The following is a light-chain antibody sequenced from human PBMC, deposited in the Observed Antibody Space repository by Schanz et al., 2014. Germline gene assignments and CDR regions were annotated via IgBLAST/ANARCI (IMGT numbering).Light chain of an antibody. CDR1: SIDVGGYNY. CDR2: DVS. Sequence: QSALTQPPSASGSPGQSVTISCTGTSIDVGGYNYVSWYQQHPGKAPKLMIYDVSNRPSGISNRFSGSKSVNTASLTISGLQAEDEADYYCTSYTGSGTLWVFGGGTKLTVL. V-gene: IGLV2-14*01. CDR3: TSYTGSGTLWV. J-gene: IGLJ3*02.